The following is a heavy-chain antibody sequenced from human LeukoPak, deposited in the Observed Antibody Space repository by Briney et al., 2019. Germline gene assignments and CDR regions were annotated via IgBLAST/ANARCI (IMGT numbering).Heavy chain of an antibody. J-gene: IGHJ4*02. CDR3: ARDRLRIAAAATY. V-gene: IGHV3-7*01. D-gene: IGHD6-13*01. CDR2: IKQDGSEK. CDR1: GFTFSSYW. Sequence: GGSLRLSCAASGFTFSSYWMSWVRQAPGKGLEWVANIKQDGSEKYYVDSVKGRFTISRDNAKNSLYLQMNSLRAEDTAVYYCARDRLRIAAAATYWGQRTLVTVSS.